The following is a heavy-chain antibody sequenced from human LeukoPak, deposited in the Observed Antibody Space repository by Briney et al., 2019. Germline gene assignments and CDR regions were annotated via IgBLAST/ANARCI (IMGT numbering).Heavy chain of an antibody. Sequence: SVKVSCKASGGTFSSYAISWVRQAPGQGLEWMGRIIPILGIANYAQKFQGRVTITADKSTSTAYMELSSLRSEDTAVYYCARLGGWEQQLVLAFRDATDYWGQGTLVTVSS. D-gene: IGHD6-13*01. CDR1: GGTFSSYA. V-gene: IGHV1-69*04. CDR3: ARLGGWEQQLVLAFRDATDY. J-gene: IGHJ4*02. CDR2: IIPILGIA.